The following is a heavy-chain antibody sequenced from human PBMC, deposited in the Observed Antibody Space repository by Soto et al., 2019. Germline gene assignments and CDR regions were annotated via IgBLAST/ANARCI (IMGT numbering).Heavy chain of an antibody. D-gene: IGHD2-2*01. CDR1: GGSFSGYY. Sequence: PSETLSLTCAVYGGSFSGYYWSWIRQPPGKGLEWIGEINHSGSTNYNPSLKSRVTISVDTPKNQFSLKLSSVSAADTAVYYCARGRAYCSSNSCYARYYYYGMDVWGQGTTVTVSS. V-gene: IGHV4-34*01. CDR2: INHSGST. CDR3: ARGRAYCSSNSCYARYYYYGMDV. J-gene: IGHJ6*02.